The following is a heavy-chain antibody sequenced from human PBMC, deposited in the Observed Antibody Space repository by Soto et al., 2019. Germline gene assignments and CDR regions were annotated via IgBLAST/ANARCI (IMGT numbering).Heavy chain of an antibody. CDR3: AQCPPYKVYDSPLDY. V-gene: IGHV3-23*01. CDR1: GFTFSNFA. J-gene: IGHJ4*02. Sequence: EVQLLESGGGLVQPGGSLRLSCAASGFTFSNFAMSWVRQTPGKGLEWVSSISGSGDRTFYADSVKGRFTISRDNSKNTLFVQIKSLRAEDTAVYYCAQCPPYKVYDSPLDYWGQGTLVTVSS. D-gene: IGHD5-12*01. CDR2: ISGSGDRT.